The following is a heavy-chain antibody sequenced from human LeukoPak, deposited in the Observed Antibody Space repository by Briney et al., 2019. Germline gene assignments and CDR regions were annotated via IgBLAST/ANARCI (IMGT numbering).Heavy chain of an antibody. D-gene: IGHD3-10*01. V-gene: IGHV3-23*01. CDR3: EKGQILREDPY. J-gene: IGHJ4*02. CDR2: ISGSGGST. Sequence: GGSLRLSCAASGFTFSSYAMSWVRQAPGKGLEWVSAISGSGGSTYYADSVKGRFTISRDNSKNTLYLQMNSLRAEDTAVYYCEKGQILREDPYWGQGTLVTVSS. CDR1: GFTFSSYA.